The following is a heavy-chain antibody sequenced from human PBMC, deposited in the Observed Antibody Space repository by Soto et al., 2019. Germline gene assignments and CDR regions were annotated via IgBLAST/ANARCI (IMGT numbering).Heavy chain of an antibody. CDR1: GGTFSSYA. D-gene: IGHD3-3*01. CDR2: IIPIFGTA. V-gene: IGHV1-69*13. J-gene: IGHJ6*02. CDR3: ARDSFWSGYYTSYYYGMDV. Sequence: GASVKVSCKASGGTFSSYAISWVRQAPGQGLEWMGGIIPIFGTANYAQKFQGRVTITADESTSTAYMELSSLRSEDTAVYYCARDSFWSGYYTSYYYGMDVWGQGTTVTVSS.